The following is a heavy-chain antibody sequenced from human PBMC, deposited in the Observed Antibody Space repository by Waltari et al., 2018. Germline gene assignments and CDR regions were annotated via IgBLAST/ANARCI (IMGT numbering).Heavy chain of an antibody. CDR2: MRSKAYGGTT. V-gene: IGHV3-49*04. Sequence: EVQLVESGGGLVQPGRSLRLSCTASGFTFGDYAMSWVRQAPGKGVGWAGFMRSKAYGGTTEYAASVKGRFTISRDNSKNTLYLQMNSLRAEDTAVYYCALEAAAGGDYWGQGTLVTVSS. CDR1: GFTFGDYA. J-gene: IGHJ4*02. D-gene: IGHD6-13*01. CDR3: ALEAAAGGDY.